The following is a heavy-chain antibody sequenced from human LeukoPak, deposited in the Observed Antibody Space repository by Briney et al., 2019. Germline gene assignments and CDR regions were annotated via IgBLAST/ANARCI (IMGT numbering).Heavy chain of an antibody. CDR1: GFTFSSYW. CDR3: ARARLARYNWFDP. J-gene: IGHJ5*02. D-gene: IGHD6-19*01. CDR2: INSDGSST. V-gene: IGHV3-74*01. Sequence: GGSLRLSCAASGFTFSSYWMHWVRHAPGKGLVWVSRINSDGSSTSYADSVKGRFTISRDNAKNTLYLQMNSLRAEDTAVYYSARARLARYNWFDPWGQGTLVTVSS.